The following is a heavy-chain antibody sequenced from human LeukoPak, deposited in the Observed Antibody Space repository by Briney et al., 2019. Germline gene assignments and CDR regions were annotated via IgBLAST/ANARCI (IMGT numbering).Heavy chain of an antibody. J-gene: IGHJ3*02. D-gene: IGHD3-3*01. CDR2: FDPEDGET. V-gene: IGHV1-24*01. CDR1: GYTLTELS. CDR3: ATDTPYNLRFLEWSTDAFDI. Sequence: GASVKVSCKVSGYTLTELSMHWVRQAPGKGLEWMGGFDPEDGETIYAQKFQGRVTMTEDTSTDTAYMKLSSLRSEDTAVYYCATDTPYNLRFLEWSTDAFDIWGQGTMVTVSS.